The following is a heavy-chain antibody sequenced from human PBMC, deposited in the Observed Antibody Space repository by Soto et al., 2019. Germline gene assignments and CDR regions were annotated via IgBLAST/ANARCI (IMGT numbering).Heavy chain of an antibody. CDR3: ARGGGSPDY. CDR2: IYYSGST. D-gene: IGHD1-26*01. J-gene: IGHJ4*02. V-gene: IGHV4-59*01. CDR1: GGSISSYY. Sequence: QVQLQESGPGLVKPSETLSLTRTVSGGSISSYYWSWIRQPPGKGLEWIGYIYYSGSTNYNPSLKSRVTISVDTSKNQFSLKLNSVTAADTAVYYCARGGGSPDYWGQGTLVTVSS.